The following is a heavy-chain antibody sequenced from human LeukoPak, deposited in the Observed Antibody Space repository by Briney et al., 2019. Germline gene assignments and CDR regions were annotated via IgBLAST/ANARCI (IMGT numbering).Heavy chain of an antibody. J-gene: IGHJ4*02. Sequence: SVKVSCKASGGTFSSYAISWVRQAPGQRLEWMGRLIPILGIANYAQKFQGRVTITADKSTSTAYMELSSLRSEDTAVYYWARDGPEPVLRFLEWLWYFDYWGQGTLVTVSS. V-gene: IGHV1-69*04. CDR2: LIPILGIA. D-gene: IGHD3-3*01. CDR1: GGTFSSYA. CDR3: ARDGPEPVLRFLEWLWYFDY.